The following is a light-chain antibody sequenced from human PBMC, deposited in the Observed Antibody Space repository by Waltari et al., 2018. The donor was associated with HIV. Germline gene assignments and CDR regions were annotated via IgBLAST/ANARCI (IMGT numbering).Light chain of an antibody. V-gene: IGLV3-21*02. J-gene: IGLJ1*01. CDR2: DDS. CDR1: NLGRKG. CDR3: QVCDTSNDHPYV. Sequence: SYVLTQPPSVSVAPGQTATLTCGGNNLGRKGVHWYQQKPGQAPVLVVYDDSGRPSRIPERFSGSNSGNTATLTISTVEAGDEADYYCQVCDTSNDHPYVFGTGTKVTVL.